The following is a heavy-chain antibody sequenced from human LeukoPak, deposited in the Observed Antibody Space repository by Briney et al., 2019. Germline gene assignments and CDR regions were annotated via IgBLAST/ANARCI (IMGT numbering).Heavy chain of an antibody. CDR1: GGSISSSNW. Sequence: SGTLSLTCAVSGGSISSSNWWSWVRQPPEKGLEWIGEIYHSGSTNYNPSLKSRVTISVDKSKNQFSLKLSSVTAADTAVYYCARGSPLRQQLEDYFDYWGQGTLVTVSS. CDR2: IYHSGST. CDR3: ARGSPLRQQLEDYFDY. J-gene: IGHJ4*02. V-gene: IGHV4-4*02. D-gene: IGHD6-13*01.